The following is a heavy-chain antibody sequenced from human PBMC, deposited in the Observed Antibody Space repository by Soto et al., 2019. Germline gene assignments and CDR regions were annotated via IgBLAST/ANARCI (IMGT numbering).Heavy chain of an antibody. CDR3: ARGGGDSNYSGGYYYYGMDV. CDR1: GGTFSSYA. J-gene: IGHJ6*02. V-gene: IGHV1-69*13. Sequence: GASVKVSCKASGGTFSSYAISWVRQAPGQGLEWMGGIIPIFGTANYAQKFQGRVTITADESTSTTYMELSSLRSEDTAVYYCARGGGDSNYSGGYYYYGMDVWGQGTTVPVSS. D-gene: IGHD4-4*01. CDR2: IIPIFGTA.